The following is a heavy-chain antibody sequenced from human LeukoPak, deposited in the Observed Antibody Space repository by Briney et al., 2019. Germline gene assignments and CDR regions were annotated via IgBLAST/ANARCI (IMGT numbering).Heavy chain of an antibody. J-gene: IGHJ4*02. CDR3: ARAGGYGLIDY. CDR2: IYHSGTTYSGST. Sequence: SETLSLTCTVSGGSMSNYYWVWIRQPPGKGLEWIGSIYHSGTTYSGSTYYNPSLKSRVTISLGTSKNQFSLKVGSMTAADTAVYYCARAGGYGLIDYWGQGTMVTVSS. CDR1: GGSMSNYY. D-gene: IGHD5-18*01. V-gene: IGHV4-39*07.